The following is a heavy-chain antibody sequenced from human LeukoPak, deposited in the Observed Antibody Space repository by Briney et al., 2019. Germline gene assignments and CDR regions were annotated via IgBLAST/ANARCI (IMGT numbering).Heavy chain of an antibody. J-gene: IGHJ5*02. D-gene: IGHD6-13*01. CDR2: LYHSGST. V-gene: IGHV4-38-2*02. Sequence: SETLSLTCSVSGYSISNAYYWGWIRQPPGKGLEWIGSLYHSGSTYYNPSLKSRVTTSVDTSKNRFSLKLTSVTAADTAVYYCARAYSSSWYFNWFDPWGQGTLVTVSS. CDR1: GYSISNAYY. CDR3: ARAYSSSWYFNWFDP.